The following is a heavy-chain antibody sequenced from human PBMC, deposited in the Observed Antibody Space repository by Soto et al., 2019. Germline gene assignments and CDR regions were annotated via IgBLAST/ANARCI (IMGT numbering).Heavy chain of an antibody. Sequence: ASVKVSCKASGYTFTDYYIHWVRQSPGQGLEWMGWINLNSGGTEFPQKFQGRVIMTRDTSISTAYMDLSRLTSDDTAIYYCARAGLTTLELATTYWGQGTLVTVS. CDR3: ARAGLTTLELATTY. CDR1: GYTFTDYY. D-gene: IGHD5-12*01. V-gene: IGHV1-2*02. CDR2: INLNSGGT. J-gene: IGHJ4*02.